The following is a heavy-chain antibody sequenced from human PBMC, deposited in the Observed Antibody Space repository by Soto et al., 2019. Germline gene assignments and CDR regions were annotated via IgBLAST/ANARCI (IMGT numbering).Heavy chain of an antibody. Sequence: PGGSLRLSXAGSGFTFSSYSMNWVRQAPGKGPEWVANIKKDGSERHYVDSVKGRFTISRDNAKNSLYLQMNSLTAEDTAVYYCTRDGLWGQGTLVTVSS. CDR1: GFTFSSYS. CDR2: IKKDGSER. V-gene: IGHV3-7*01. J-gene: IGHJ4*02. CDR3: TRDGL.